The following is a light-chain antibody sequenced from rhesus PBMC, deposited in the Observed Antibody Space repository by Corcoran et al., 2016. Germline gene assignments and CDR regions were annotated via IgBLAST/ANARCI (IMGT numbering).Light chain of an antibody. CDR2: KAS. J-gene: IGKJ1*01. V-gene: IGKV1-22*01. CDR3: QQYSSRPWT. CDR1: QGISSW. Sequence: DIQMTQSPSSLSASVGDTVTITCRASQGISSWLAWYQQKPGKAPKLLIYKASSLQSGVPSRFSGSGSGTDFTLTISSLQSEDFATYDCQQYSSRPWTFGQGTKVEIK.